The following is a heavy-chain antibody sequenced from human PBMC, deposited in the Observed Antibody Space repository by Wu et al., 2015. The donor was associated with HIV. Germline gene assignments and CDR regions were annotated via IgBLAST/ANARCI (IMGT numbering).Heavy chain of an antibody. CDR1: GYTFSAYS. Sequence: QVQLVQSGAEVKKPGASVKVSCKASGYTFSAYSMHWVRQAPGQGLEWMGWINPNSGGTNYAQKFQGRVTMTRDTSISTAYMELSRLRSDDTAVYYCARESTGFYYYYYYYMDVWGKGTMVTVSS. D-gene: IGHD3-22*01. CDR3: ARESTGFYYYYYYYMDV. J-gene: IGHJ6*03. CDR2: INPNSGGT. V-gene: IGHV1-2*02.